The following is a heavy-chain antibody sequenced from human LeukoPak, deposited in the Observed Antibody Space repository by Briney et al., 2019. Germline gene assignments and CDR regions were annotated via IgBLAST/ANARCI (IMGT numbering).Heavy chain of an antibody. CDR3: ARGAYGDE. CDR2: ISTQSGNT. CDR1: GYTLTSYG. Sequence: ASVKVSCKASGYTLTSYGINWMRQAPGQGLEWMGWISTQSGNTNYAQKVQGRLTLTTDRSTNTAYMELRSLRSDDTAVYYCARGAYGDEWDQGTMVTVSS. J-gene: IGHJ4*02. V-gene: IGHV1-18*01. D-gene: IGHD4-17*01.